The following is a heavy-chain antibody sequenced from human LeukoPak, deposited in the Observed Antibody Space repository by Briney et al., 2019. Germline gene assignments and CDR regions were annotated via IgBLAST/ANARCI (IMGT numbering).Heavy chain of an antibody. Sequence: GGSLRLSCAASGFAFSTYGMHWVRQAPGKGLERVAVTSSDGSQKNYADSVKGRFTISRDNSKNTLYLQMNSLRAEDTAVYYCAKKSPGTYYAPPDYWGQGTLVTVSS. J-gene: IGHJ4*02. CDR1: GFAFSTYG. CDR2: TSSDGSQK. V-gene: IGHV3-30*18. CDR3: AKKSPGTYYAPPDY. D-gene: IGHD3-10*01.